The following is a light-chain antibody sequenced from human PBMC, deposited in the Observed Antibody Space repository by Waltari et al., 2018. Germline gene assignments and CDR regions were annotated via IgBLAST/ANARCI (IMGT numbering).Light chain of an antibody. CDR2: AAS. V-gene: IGKV1-8*01. CDR3: QHYYNYPWT. Sequence: AIQLTQSPSSFSASAGDRVTIHCRASQTVGSYLAWYQQKPGKAPKLLIFAASTLQSGVPSRFSGSGSGTDFTLTISCLQSEDFATYFCQHYYNYPWTFGQGTKVEVK. J-gene: IGKJ1*01. CDR1: QTVGSY.